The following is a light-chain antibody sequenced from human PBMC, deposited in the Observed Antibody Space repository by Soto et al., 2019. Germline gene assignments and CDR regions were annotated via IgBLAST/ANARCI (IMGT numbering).Light chain of an antibody. CDR3: QQYNNWPYT. V-gene: IGKV3-15*01. CDR1: QSVSSN. Sequence: EIVMTQSPATLSVSPGERATLSCRASQSVSSNLAWYQQKPGQAPRLLIYGASTRATGIPARFSGSGSGTEFTLTFSSLQSEDFAVCYCQQYNNWPYTFGQGTKLEIK. CDR2: GAS. J-gene: IGKJ2*01.